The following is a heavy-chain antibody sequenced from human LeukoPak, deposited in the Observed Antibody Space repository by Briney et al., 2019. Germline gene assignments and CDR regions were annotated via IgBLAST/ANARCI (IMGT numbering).Heavy chain of an antibody. Sequence: GGSLRLSCAASGFTFSSYWMSWVRQAPGKGLEWVANIKQDGSEKYYVDSVKGRFTVSRDNAKNSLYLQMNSLRVEDTAMYYCAKVAASGISPTDYWGQVTLVTVSS. CDR2: IKQDGSEK. CDR3: AKVAASGISPTDY. V-gene: IGHV3-7*01. D-gene: IGHD6-13*01. CDR1: GFTFSSYW. J-gene: IGHJ4*02.